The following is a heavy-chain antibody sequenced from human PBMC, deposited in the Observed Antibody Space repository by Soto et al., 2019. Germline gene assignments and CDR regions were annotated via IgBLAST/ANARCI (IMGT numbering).Heavy chain of an antibody. CDR3: ARLGLYDSSGYYVDY. CDR1: GGSISSYY. D-gene: IGHD3-22*01. CDR2: IYYTGST. Sequence: PSETLSLTCTVSGGSISSYYWSWIRQPAGKGLEWIGYIYYTGSTSYNPSLKSRVTISVDTSKNQFSLKMSSVTAADTAVYYCARLGLYDSSGYYVDYWGQGTLVTVSS. V-gene: IGHV4-59*01. J-gene: IGHJ4*02.